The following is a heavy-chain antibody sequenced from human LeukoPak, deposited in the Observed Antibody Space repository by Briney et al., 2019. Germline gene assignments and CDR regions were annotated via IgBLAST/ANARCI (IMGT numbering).Heavy chain of an antibody. CDR2: INPSGDST. Sequence: GASVKVSCKASGYTFTSYYMHWVRQAPGQGLEWMGIINPSGDSTSYAQKFQGRVTMTRDMSTSTVYMELSSLRSEDTAVYYCARAAWGSGSLYYMDVWGKGTTVTVSS. CDR3: ARAAWGSGSLYYMDV. D-gene: IGHD3-10*01. J-gene: IGHJ6*03. CDR1: GYTFTSYY. V-gene: IGHV1-46*01.